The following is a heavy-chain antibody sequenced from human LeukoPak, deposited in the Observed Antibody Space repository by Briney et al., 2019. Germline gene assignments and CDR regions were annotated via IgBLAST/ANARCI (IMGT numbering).Heavy chain of an antibody. CDR3: ASRGSGGSYAFDI. J-gene: IGHJ3*02. CDR1: GGSISSSNW. CDR2: IYHSGST. Sequence: SGTLSLTCAVSGGSISSSNWWSWVRQPPGKGLEWIGEIYHSGSTNYNPSLKSRVTISVDKSKNQFSLKLSSVTAADTAVYCCASRGSGGSYAFDIWGQGTMVTVSS. D-gene: IGHD2-15*01. V-gene: IGHV4-4*01.